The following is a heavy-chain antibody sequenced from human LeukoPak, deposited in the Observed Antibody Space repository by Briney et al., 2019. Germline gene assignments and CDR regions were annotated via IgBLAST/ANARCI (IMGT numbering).Heavy chain of an antibody. J-gene: IGHJ4*02. CDR2: IYYSGST. D-gene: IGHD3-22*01. Sequence: PSETLSLTCTVSGGSISSGGYYWSWIRQHPGEGLEWIGYIYYSGSTYYNPSLKSRVTISVDTSKNQFSLKLSSVTAADTAVYYCARDYTASSGYFGYWGQGTLVTVSS. CDR3: ARDYTASSGYFGY. CDR1: GGSISSGGYY. V-gene: IGHV4-31*03.